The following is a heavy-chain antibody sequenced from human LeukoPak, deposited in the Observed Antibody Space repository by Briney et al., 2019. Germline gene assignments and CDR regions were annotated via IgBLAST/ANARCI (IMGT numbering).Heavy chain of an antibody. CDR3: AKAPYSNPYYFDY. Sequence: GGSLRLSCAASGFTFSDYYMSWIRQAPGKGLEWVSYISSSGSTIYYADSVKGRFTISRDNAKNSLYLQMNGLRAEDTAVYYCAKAPYSNPYYFDYWGQGTLVTVSS. CDR1: GFTFSDYY. CDR2: ISSSGSTI. D-gene: IGHD4-11*01. J-gene: IGHJ4*02. V-gene: IGHV3-11*01.